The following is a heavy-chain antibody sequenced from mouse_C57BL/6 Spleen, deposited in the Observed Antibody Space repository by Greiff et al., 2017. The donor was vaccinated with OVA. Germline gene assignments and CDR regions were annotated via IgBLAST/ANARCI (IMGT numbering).Heavy chain of an antibody. J-gene: IGHJ4*01. CDR3: TRRDGYDDYYAMDY. Sequence: QVQLQQSGAELVRPGASVTLSCKASGYTFTDYEMHWVKQTPVHGLEWIGAIDPETGGTAYNQKFKGKAILTADKSSSTAYMELRSLTSEDSAVYYCTRRDGYDDYYAMDYWGQGTSVTVSS. CDR1: GYTFTDYE. CDR2: IDPETGGT. V-gene: IGHV1-15*01. D-gene: IGHD2-2*01.